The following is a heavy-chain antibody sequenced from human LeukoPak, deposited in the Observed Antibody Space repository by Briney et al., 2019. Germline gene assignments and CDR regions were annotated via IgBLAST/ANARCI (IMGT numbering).Heavy chain of an antibody. Sequence: SETLSLTCAVYGGSFSGYYWSWIRQPPGKGLEWIGEINHSGTTNYNPSLKSRVTISVDTSKSQFSLKLSSVTAADTAVYYCARGSIVLWFGELLAPETPFDYWGQGTLVAVSS. CDR3: ARGSIVLWFGELLAPETPFDY. V-gene: IGHV4-34*01. CDR2: INHSGTT. D-gene: IGHD3-10*01. J-gene: IGHJ4*02. CDR1: GGSFSGYY.